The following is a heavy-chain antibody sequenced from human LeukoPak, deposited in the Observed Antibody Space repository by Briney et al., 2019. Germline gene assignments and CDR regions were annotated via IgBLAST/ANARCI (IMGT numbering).Heavy chain of an antibody. Sequence: SETLSLTCTVSGGSISSSSYYWGWIRQPPGKGLEWIGRIYYSGSTYYNPSLKSRLTISIATSKNQFSLRLTSVTAADTAVYYCARHKVGEIQKCDYWGQGTLVTVSS. D-gene: IGHD5-18*01. J-gene: IGHJ4*02. CDR2: IYYSGST. CDR1: GGSISSSSYY. CDR3: ARHKVGEIQKCDY. V-gene: IGHV4-39*01.